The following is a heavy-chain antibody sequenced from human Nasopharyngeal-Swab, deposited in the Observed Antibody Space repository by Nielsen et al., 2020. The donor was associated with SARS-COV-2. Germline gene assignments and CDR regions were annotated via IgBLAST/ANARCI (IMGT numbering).Heavy chain of an antibody. J-gene: IGHJ5*02. CDR3: ATAPPIRYGEETGWFDP. D-gene: IGHD4-17*01. V-gene: IGHV1-24*01. CDR1: RYTLTELS. Sequence: ASVKVSCKVSRYTLTELSMHWLRQAPGKGLEWMGGFDPEDGETIYAQKFQGRVTMTEDTSTDTAYMELSSLRSEDTAVYYCATAPPIRYGEETGWFDPWGQGTLVTVSS. CDR2: FDPEDGET.